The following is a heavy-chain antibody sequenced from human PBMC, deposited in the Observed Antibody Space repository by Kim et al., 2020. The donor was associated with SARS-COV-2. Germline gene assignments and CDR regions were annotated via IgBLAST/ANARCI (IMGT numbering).Heavy chain of an antibody. CDR3: TRRDTAMVDY. D-gene: IGHD5-18*01. V-gene: IGHV3-73*01. Sequence: AYAASVTGRFTISRNDSKNTAYLQMNSLRTEDTAVYYCTRRDTAMVDYWGQGTLVTVSS. J-gene: IGHJ4*02.